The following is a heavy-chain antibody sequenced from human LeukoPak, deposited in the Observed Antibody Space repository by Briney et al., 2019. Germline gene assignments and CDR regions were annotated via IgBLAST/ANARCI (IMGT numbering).Heavy chain of an antibody. CDR3: VPYCSSTSCYTGT. CDR1: GFTFSSYG. J-gene: IGHJ5*02. Sequence: PGGSLRLSCAASGFTFSSYGMHWVRQAPGKGLEWVAFIRYDGGNKYYADSVKGRFTISRDNYKNTLYLQMNSLRAEDTAVYYCVPYCSSTSCYTGTWGQGTLVTVSS. V-gene: IGHV3-30*02. D-gene: IGHD2-2*02. CDR2: IRYDGGNK.